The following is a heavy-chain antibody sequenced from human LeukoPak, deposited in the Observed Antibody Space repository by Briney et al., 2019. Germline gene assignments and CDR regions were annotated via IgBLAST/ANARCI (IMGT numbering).Heavy chain of an antibody. CDR1: GGSITGYY. J-gene: IGHJ4*02. CDR3: TRRTTVTTLDY. Sequence: SETLSLTRTVSGGSITGYYWSWIRQPPGKGLEWIGYIYSTGSTNYNPSFRGRVTISVDTSKNQFSLNLSSVTAADTAVYYCTRRTTVTTLDYWGQGTQVTVSS. V-gene: IGHV4-59*01. D-gene: IGHD4-17*01. CDR2: IYSTGST.